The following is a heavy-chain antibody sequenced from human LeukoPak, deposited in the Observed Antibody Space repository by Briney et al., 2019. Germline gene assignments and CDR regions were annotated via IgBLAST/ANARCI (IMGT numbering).Heavy chain of an antibody. CDR3: ASSNTGSYNDAFDI. D-gene: IGHD1-26*01. J-gene: IGHJ3*02. CDR1: GGSVRSDSYY. CDR2: VYYSGST. Sequence: PSETLSLTCTVSGGSVRSDSYYWSWIRQPPGKGLEWIGYVYYSGSTNYNPSLKSRVTISVDTSKNQFSLKLNSVTAADTAVYYCASSNTGSYNDAFDIWGQGTMVTVSS. V-gene: IGHV4-61*01.